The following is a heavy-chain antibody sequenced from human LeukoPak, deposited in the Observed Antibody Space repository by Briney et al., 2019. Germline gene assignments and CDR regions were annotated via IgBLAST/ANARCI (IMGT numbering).Heavy chain of an antibody. CDR1: GFTFSDYY. J-gene: IGHJ4*02. V-gene: IGHV3-11*01. D-gene: IGHD2-8*01. CDR3: ERAPIVLMDPYFDY. Sequence: PGGTLRLSCAASGFTFSDYYMSWIRQAPGKGLEWVSYISSSGSTIYYADSVKGRFTISRDNAKNSLYLQMLSLRAEDTAVYYCERAPIVLMDPYFDYWGQGTLVTVSS. CDR2: ISSSGSTI.